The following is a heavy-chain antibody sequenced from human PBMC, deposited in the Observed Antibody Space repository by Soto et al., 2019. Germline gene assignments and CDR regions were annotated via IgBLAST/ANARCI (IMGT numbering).Heavy chain of an antibody. V-gene: IGHV1-69*06. D-gene: IGHD2-15*01. CDR3: ARDTDPSGTADWFDP. CDR1: GGTFSSYA. CDR2: IIPIFGTA. J-gene: IGHJ5*02. Sequence: QVQLVQSGAEVKKPGSSVKVSCKASGGTFSSYAISWVRQAPGQGLEWMGGIIPIFGTANYAQKFQGRVTITADKSTSTAYMELSTLRSKDTAVYYCARDTDPSGTADWFDPWGQGTLVTVSS.